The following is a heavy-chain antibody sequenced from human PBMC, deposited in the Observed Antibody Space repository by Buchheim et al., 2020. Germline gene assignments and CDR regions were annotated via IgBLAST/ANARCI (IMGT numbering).Heavy chain of an antibody. CDR3: ARDYYDSSGYYYEHYYYGMDV. CDR2: IIPIFGTA. V-gene: IGHV1-69*01. Sequence: QVQLVQSGAEVKKPGSSVKVSCKASGGTLSSYAISWVRQAPGQGLEWMGGIIPIFGTANYAQKFQGRVTITADESTSTAYMELSSLRSEDTAVYYCARDYYDSSGYYYEHYYYGMDVWGQGTT. D-gene: IGHD3-22*01. J-gene: IGHJ6*02. CDR1: GGTLSSYA.